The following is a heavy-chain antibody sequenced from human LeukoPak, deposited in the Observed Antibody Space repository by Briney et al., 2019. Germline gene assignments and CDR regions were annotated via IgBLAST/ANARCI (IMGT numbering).Heavy chain of an antibody. Sequence: PSETLSPTCAVYGGSFSDNFWSWIRQPPGKGLEWIGEINHSGSTNYNPSLKTRLTISVDTSKNQFSLKLSSVTAADTAVYYCARAASSVDYSGSYSPFDYWGQGTLVTVSS. D-gene: IGHD1-26*01. CDR1: GGSFSDNF. CDR3: ARAASSVDYSGSYSPFDY. J-gene: IGHJ4*02. V-gene: IGHV4-34*01. CDR2: INHSGST.